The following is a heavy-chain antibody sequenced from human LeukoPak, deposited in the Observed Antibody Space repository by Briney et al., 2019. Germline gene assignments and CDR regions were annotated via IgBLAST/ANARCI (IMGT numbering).Heavy chain of an antibody. CDR2: IYTSGST. CDR3: ARRIVVVPAVQGDYYYYMDV. CDR1: GGSISSYY. J-gene: IGHJ6*03. V-gene: IGHV4-4*07. D-gene: IGHD2-2*01. Sequence: SETLSLTCTVSGGSISSYYWSWIRQPAGKGLEWIGRIYTSGSTNYNPSLKSRVTMSVDTSKNQFSLKLSSVTAADTAVYYCARRIVVVPAVQGDYYYYMDVWGKGTTVTVSS.